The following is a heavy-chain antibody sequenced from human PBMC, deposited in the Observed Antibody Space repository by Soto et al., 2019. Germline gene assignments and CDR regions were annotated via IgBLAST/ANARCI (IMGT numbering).Heavy chain of an antibody. V-gene: IGHV3-7*05. D-gene: IGHD6-25*01. CDR3: ARDVSPGSGGYYLDAFDI. Sequence: EVQVVESGGGLVQPGGSLRLSCAASGFAFGNSWMTWVRQAPGKGLEWVANIKGDGSAKSYLDSVRGRFTVSRDNAENCMFLQMNILRAEATALYYCARDVSPGSGGYYLDAFDIWGPGTRVTVSS. CDR2: IKGDGSAK. CDR1: GFAFGNSW. J-gene: IGHJ3*02.